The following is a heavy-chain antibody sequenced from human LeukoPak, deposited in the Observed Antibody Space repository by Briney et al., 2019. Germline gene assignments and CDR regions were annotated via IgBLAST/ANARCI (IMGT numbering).Heavy chain of an antibody. CDR1: GFTFSSYT. J-gene: IGHJ4*02. Sequence: PGGSLRLSCAASGFTFSSYTMSWVRQAPGKGLEWVSSISGSSSYIYYADSVKGRFTISRDNDKNSLYLQMNSLRAEDTAVYYCARETARYFDYWGQGTLVTVSS. V-gene: IGHV3-21*01. CDR2: ISGSSSYI. CDR3: ARETARYFDY.